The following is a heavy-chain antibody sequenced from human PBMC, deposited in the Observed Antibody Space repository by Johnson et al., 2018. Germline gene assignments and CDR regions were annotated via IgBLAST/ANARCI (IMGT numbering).Heavy chain of an antibody. CDR2: INRDGTST. Sequence: VQLQQSGGGLVQXGGSLRLSCAASGYTFGDYWMHWVRQAPGKGLVWVSRINRDGTSTTYADSVKGRFSISSDNARNTLYLQMNSPRDEDTAVYYCKRERQGASYYWGQGTLVTVSS. V-gene: IGHV3-74*01. CDR1: GYTFGDYW. J-gene: IGHJ4*02. CDR3: KRERQGASYY. D-gene: IGHD3-16*01.